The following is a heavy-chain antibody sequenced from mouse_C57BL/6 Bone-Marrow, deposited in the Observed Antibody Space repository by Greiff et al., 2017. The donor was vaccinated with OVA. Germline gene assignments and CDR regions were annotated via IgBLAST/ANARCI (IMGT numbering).Heavy chain of an antibody. Sequence: VQGVESGAELVRPGTSVKMSCKASGYTFTNYWIGWAKQRPGHGLEWIGDIYPGGGYTNYNEKFKGKATLTADKSSSTAYMQFSSLTSEDSAIYYCAREGYDYDFDYWGQGTTLTVSS. V-gene: IGHV1-63*01. CDR2: IYPGGGYT. J-gene: IGHJ2*01. D-gene: IGHD2-4*01. CDR3: AREGYDYDFDY. CDR1: GYTFTNYW.